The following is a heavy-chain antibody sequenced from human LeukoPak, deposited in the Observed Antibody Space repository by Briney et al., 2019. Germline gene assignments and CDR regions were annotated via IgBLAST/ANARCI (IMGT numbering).Heavy chain of an antibody. CDR3: AKRLNHNYCDY. D-gene: IGHD6-19*01. Sequence: GGSLRLSCVASGFTLSSSSMAWVRQAPGGRPDWVSDIYSDSSDTYYADSVKGRFSISRDDSKNTLYLQMYSLRTEDTATYYCAKRLNHNYCDYWGRGTLVSVSS. V-gene: IGHV3-23*03. CDR2: IYSDSSDT. CDR1: GFTLSSSS. J-gene: IGHJ4*02.